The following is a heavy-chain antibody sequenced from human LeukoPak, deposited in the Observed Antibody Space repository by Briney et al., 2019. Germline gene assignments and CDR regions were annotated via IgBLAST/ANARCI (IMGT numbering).Heavy chain of an antibody. CDR1: GFTFSSYG. D-gene: IGHD6-13*01. J-gene: IGHJ3*02. CDR2: ISYDGSNK. V-gene: IGHV3-30*18. Sequence: GGSLRLSCAASGFTFSSYGMHWVRQAPGKGLEWVAVISYDGSNKYYADSVKGRFTISRDNSKNTLYLQMNSLRAEDTAVYYCAKDLGGVSWYDAFDIWGQGTMVTVSS. CDR3: AKDLGGVSWYDAFDI.